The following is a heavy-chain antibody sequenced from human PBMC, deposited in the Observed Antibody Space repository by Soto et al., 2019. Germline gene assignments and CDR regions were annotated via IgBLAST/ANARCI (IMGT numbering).Heavy chain of an antibody. J-gene: IGHJ5*02. V-gene: IGHV2-5*02. CDR2: IYWDDDK. CDR1: GFSLSTSGVG. CDR3: AHAISSGCYLSPRNWFDP. D-gene: IGHD3-22*01. Sequence: SGPTLVNPTQTLTLTCTFSGFSLSTSGVGVGWIRQPPGKALEWLALIYWDDDKRYSPSLKSRLTITKDTSKNQVVLTMTNMDPVDTATYYCAHAISSGCYLSPRNWFDPWGQGTLVTVSS.